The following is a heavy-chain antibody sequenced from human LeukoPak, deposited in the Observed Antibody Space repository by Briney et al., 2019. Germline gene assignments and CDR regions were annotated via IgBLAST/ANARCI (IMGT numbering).Heavy chain of an antibody. V-gene: IGHV1-18*01. D-gene: IGHD2-2*02. CDR1: GYTFTSYG. Sequence: ASVKVSCKASGYTFTSYGISWVRQAPGQGLEGMGWISAYNGNTNYAQKPQGRVTMTTDTSTSTAYMELRSLRSDDTAVYYCARDATLVPAAIHPFDYWGQGTLVTVSS. J-gene: IGHJ4*02. CDR2: ISAYNGNT. CDR3: ARDATLVPAAIHPFDY.